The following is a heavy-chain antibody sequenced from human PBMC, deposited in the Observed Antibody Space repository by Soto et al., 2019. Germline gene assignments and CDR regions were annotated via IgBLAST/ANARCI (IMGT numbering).Heavy chain of an antibody. V-gene: IGHV1-18*01. CDR2: ISAYNGNT. J-gene: IGHJ4*02. CDR1: GYTFTSYA. D-gene: IGHD6-13*01. Sequence: ASVKVSCKASGYTFTSYAISWVRQAPGQGLEWMGWISAYNGNTNYAQKLQGRVTMTTDTSTTTAYMELRSLRSDDTAVYYCAREHSSSWRFDYWGQGALVTVSS. CDR3: AREHSSSWRFDY.